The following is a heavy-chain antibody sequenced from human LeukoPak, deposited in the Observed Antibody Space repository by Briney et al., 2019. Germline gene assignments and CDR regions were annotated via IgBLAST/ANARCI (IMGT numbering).Heavy chain of an antibody. CDR1: GFTFSSYS. Sequence: PGGSLRLSCVASGFTFSSYSMKWVRQAPGKGLVWVSSISSSSNYIYYADSVKGRFTISRDNAKNSLFLQVNSLRPEDTAVYYCARDDGLVDYWGQGTLVTVSS. CDR2: ISSSSNYI. V-gene: IGHV3-21*01. CDR3: ARDDGLVDY. J-gene: IGHJ4*02.